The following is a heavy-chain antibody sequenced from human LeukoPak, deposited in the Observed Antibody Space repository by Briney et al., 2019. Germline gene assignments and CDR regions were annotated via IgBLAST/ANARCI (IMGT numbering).Heavy chain of an antibody. D-gene: IGHD6-19*01. CDR3: ARAAPSVAVAGGPDY. V-gene: IGHV4-59*01. CDR2: IYYSGST. CDR1: GGSISSYY. Sequence: PSETLSLTCTVSGGSISSYYWSWIRQPPGKGLEWIGYIYYSGSTNYNPSLKSRVTISVDTSKNQFSLKLSSVTAADTAIYYCARAAPSVAVAGGPDYWGQGTLVSVSS. J-gene: IGHJ4*02.